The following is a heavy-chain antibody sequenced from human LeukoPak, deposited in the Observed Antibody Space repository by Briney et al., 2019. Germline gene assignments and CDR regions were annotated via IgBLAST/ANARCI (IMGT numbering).Heavy chain of an antibody. CDR3: ARFSNDHGVKFDY. CDR1: GGPISSGGYY. Sequence: SETLSLTCTVSGGPISSGGYYWSWVRQHPEKGLEWIGYIYYSGTAYYNPSLKSRVTMSVDTSKNQFSLKLDSVIAADTAVYYCARFSNDHGVKFDYWGQGTLVTVSS. CDR2: IYYSGTA. D-gene: IGHD4-17*01. V-gene: IGHV4-31*03. J-gene: IGHJ4*02.